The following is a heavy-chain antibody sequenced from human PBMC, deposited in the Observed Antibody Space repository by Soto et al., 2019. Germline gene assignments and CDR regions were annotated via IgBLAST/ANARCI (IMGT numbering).Heavy chain of an antibody. D-gene: IGHD3-10*01. CDR2: ISAYNGNT. J-gene: IGHJ4*02. CDR3: AREMEEYYYGSGSYYIY. CDR1: GYTFTSYG. Sequence: QVQLVQSGAEVKKPGASVKVSCKASGYTFTSYGISWVRQAPGQGLEWMGWISAYNGNTNYTQKLQGRVTMTTDTSTSTAYMELRSLRSDDTAVYYCAREMEEYYYGSGSYYIYWGQGTLVTVSS. V-gene: IGHV1-18*01.